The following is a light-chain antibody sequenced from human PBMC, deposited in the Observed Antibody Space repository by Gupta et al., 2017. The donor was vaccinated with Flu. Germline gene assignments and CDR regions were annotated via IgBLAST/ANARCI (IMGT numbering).Light chain of an antibody. CDR2: DVT. J-gene: IGLJ1*01. CDR3: SFSKTTNNFYV. CDR1: SSDVGRSDS. V-gene: IGLV2-14*01. Sequence: QSALTQPASVSGSPGPSITISCTGTSSDVGRSDSVSCYHQHPAKEPKRLMDDVTTRPSGVASRFFASKSANNASSHTFGLEAEDESDYYCSFSKTTNNFYVFGTGTTVTVL.